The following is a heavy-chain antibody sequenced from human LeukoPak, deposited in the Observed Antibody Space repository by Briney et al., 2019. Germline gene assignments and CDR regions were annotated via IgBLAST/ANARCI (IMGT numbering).Heavy chain of an antibody. V-gene: IGHV4-59*12. J-gene: IGHJ5*02. CDR1: GGSISSYY. D-gene: IGHD6-13*01. Sequence: SETLSLTCTVSGGSISSYYWSWLRQPPEKGLEWIAYIYYSGSTNYNPSLKSRVTISVDTSKNQFSLQLNSVTPEDTAVYYCARGRGAAADHNWFDPWGQGTLVTVSS. CDR2: IYYSGST. CDR3: ARGRGAAADHNWFDP.